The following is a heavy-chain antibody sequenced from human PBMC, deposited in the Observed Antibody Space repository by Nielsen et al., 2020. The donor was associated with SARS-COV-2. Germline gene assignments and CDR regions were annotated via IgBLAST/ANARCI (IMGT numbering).Heavy chain of an antibody. Sequence: GESLKISCKGSGYSFTSYWISWVRQMPGKGLEWMGRIDPSDSYTNYSPSFQGHVTISADKSISTAYLQWSSLKASDTAMYYCARLLMDTAMGNYYMDVWGKGTTVTVSS. CDR3: ARLLMDTAMGNYYMDV. J-gene: IGHJ6*03. CDR1: GYSFTSYW. D-gene: IGHD5-18*01. CDR2: IDPSDSYT. V-gene: IGHV5-10-1*01.